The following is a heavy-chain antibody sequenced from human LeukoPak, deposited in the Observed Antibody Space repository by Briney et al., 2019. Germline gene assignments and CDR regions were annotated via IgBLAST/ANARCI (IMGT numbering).Heavy chain of an antibody. CDR3: ARAAIYYYYMDV. Sequence: GASVKVSCRASSYSFTSYGINWVRQAPGQGLEWMGWISGYNGDRNYAQKLQDRVTMTTDTSTSTAYMELRGLRSDDMAVYYCARAAIYYYYMDVWGKGTTVTVSS. CDR2: ISGYNGDR. J-gene: IGHJ6*03. CDR1: SYSFTSYG. V-gene: IGHV1-18*03. D-gene: IGHD2-21*01.